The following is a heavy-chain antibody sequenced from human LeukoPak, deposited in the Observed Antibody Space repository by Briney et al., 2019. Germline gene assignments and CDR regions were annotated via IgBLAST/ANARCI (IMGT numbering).Heavy chain of an antibody. CDR1: GGSISSSSYY. D-gene: IGHD3-22*01. CDR2: IYTSGST. CDR3: ARADSDYYDSSGYHDAFDI. V-gene: IGHV4-61*02. J-gene: IGHJ3*02. Sequence: NPSETLSLTCTVSGGSISSSSYYWSWIRQPAGKGLEWIGRIYTSGSTNYNPSLKSRVTISVDTSKNQFSLKLSSVTAADTAVYYCARADSDYYDSSGYHDAFDIWGQGTMVTDSS.